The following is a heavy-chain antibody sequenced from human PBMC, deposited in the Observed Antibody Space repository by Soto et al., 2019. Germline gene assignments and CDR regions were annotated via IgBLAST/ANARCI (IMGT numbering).Heavy chain of an antibody. J-gene: IGHJ6*02. Sequence: GGSLRLSCAASGFTVSSNYMSWVRQAPGKGLEWVSVIYSGGSTYYADSVKGRFTISRDNSKNTLYLQMNSLRAEDTAVYYCARDRMVSANYYGMDVWGQGTTVTVSS. CDR2: IYSGGST. CDR1: GFTVSSNY. D-gene: IGHD2-8*01. V-gene: IGHV3-66*01. CDR3: ARDRMVSANYYGMDV.